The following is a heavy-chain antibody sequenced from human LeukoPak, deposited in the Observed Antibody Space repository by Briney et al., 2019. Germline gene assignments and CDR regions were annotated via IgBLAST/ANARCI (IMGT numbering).Heavy chain of an antibody. CDR1: GYTLTELS. D-gene: IGHD2-2*01. J-gene: IGHJ5*02. Sequence: ASVKVSCKVSGYTLTELSMHWVRQAPGKGLEWMGGFDPEDGETIYAQKFQGRVTMTEDTSTDTAYMELSSLRSEDTAVYYCATLNRYCGSTSCNAPGWFDPWGQGTLVTVSS. CDR3: ATLNRYCGSTSCNAPGWFDP. CDR2: FDPEDGET. V-gene: IGHV1-24*01.